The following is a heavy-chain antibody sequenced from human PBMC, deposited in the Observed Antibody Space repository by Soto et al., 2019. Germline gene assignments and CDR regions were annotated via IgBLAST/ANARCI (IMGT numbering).Heavy chain of an antibody. Sequence: QVQLVESGGGVVQPGRSLRLSCAASGFTFTNYGMHWVRQAPGKGLEWVAIISYDGSNKNYADSVKGRFTVSRDNSKNTLYLQMKSLRAEDTAMYYCAKDQGYCLGGSCYNPEFWGQGTLVTVSS. V-gene: IGHV3-30*18. J-gene: IGHJ4*02. CDR3: AKDQGYCLGGSCYNPEF. CDR2: ISYDGSNK. D-gene: IGHD2-15*01. CDR1: GFTFTNYG.